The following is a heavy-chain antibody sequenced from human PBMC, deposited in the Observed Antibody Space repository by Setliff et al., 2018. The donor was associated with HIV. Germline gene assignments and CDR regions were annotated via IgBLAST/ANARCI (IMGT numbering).Heavy chain of an antibody. CDR1: GGSVSNYY. V-gene: IGHV4-34*01. D-gene: IGHD6-13*01. CDR2: INHNKSS. Sequence: SETLSLTCTVSGGSVSNYYWSWIRQPPGKGLEWIGEINHNKSSDYNPSLKSRVTMSVDTSRNQFSLNLNSVTAADTAVYYCARGSWGSWRFDYWGQGTLVTVSS. J-gene: IGHJ4*02. CDR3: ARGSWGSWRFDY.